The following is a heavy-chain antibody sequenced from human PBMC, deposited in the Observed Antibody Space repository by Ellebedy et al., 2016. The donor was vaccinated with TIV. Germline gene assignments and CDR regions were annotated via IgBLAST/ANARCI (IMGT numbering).Heavy chain of an antibody. Sequence: GESLKISCSASGFTFSSYAMHWVRQAPGKGLECVSVISSDGINKVHADSLKGRFTISRDNSRNMVYLQMRSLRPDDPAVYYCVKDEWLNTFRGAIYWGQGTLVTVSS. CDR3: VKDEWLNTFRGAIY. CDR2: ISSDGINK. V-gene: IGHV3-64D*09. D-gene: IGHD3-16*01. CDR1: GFTFSSYA. J-gene: IGHJ4*02.